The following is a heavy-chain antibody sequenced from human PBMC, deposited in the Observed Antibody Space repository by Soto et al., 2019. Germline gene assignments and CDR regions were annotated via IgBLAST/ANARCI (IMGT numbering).Heavy chain of an antibody. CDR3: ARGVLRYFDWSANYYYFDY. CDR1: GGTFSSYA. Sequence: ASVKVSCKASGGTFSSYAISWVRQAPGQGLEWMGGIIPIFGTANYAQKFQGRVTITADESTSTAYMELSSLRSEDTAVYYCARGVLRYFDWSANYYYFDYWGQGTLVTVSS. D-gene: IGHD3-9*01. V-gene: IGHV1-69*13. CDR2: IIPIFGTA. J-gene: IGHJ4*02.